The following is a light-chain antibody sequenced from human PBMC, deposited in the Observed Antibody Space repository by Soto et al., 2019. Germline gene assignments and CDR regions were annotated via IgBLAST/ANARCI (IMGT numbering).Light chain of an antibody. V-gene: IGKV1-39*01. Sequence: DIQMTQSPSSLSASIGDRVTITCRASQSISSYLNWYQQKPGKAPKLLMYAVSTLQSGVPSRFSGSGSGTDFTLTISSLQPEDFATYFCKQSYDTPSNFGPGTKVDIK. CDR1: QSISSY. J-gene: IGKJ3*01. CDR3: KQSYDTPSN. CDR2: AVS.